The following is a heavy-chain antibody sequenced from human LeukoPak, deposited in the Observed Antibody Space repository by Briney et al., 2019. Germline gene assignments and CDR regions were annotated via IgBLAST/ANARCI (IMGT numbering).Heavy chain of an antibody. Sequence: ASVKVSCKASGGTFSSYAINWVRQATGQGLEWMGWMNPNSGNTGYAQKFQGRVTMTRNTSISTAYMELSSLRSEDTAVYYCARATGPAEVGSNWGQGTLVTVSS. D-gene: IGHD6-13*01. CDR1: GGTFSSYA. CDR2: MNPNSGNT. V-gene: IGHV1-8*02. J-gene: IGHJ4*02. CDR3: ARATGPAEVGSN.